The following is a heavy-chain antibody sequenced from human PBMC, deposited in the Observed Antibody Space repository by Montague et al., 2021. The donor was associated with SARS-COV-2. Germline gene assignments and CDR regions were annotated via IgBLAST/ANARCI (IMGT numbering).Heavy chain of an antibody. J-gene: IGHJ4*02. Sequence: SETLSLTCEVSGGSISSYYWSWIRQSPGKGLEWIGYVHYTGSTKYNYSLKTRVTLTLDTPKNHFSLKLSSVSAADTAVYYCARAQNTCFIANCVNYFEVWGLGALVTVSS. CDR3: ARAQNTCFIANCVNYFEV. D-gene: IGHD1-1*01. CDR2: VHYTGST. CDR1: GGSISSYY. V-gene: IGHV4-59*01.